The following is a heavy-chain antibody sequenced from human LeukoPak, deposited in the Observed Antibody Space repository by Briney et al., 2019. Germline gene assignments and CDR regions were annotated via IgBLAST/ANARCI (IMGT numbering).Heavy chain of an antibody. CDR3: VRGRRDGYKDDAFDI. J-gene: IGHJ3*02. D-gene: IGHD5-24*01. CDR1: GGSISSYY. CDR2: IYYSGST. V-gene: IGHV4-59*01. Sequence: SETLSLTCTVSGGSISSYYWSWIRQPPGKGLEWIGYIYYSGSTNYNPSLKSRVTISVDTSKNQFSLKRSSVTAADTAVYYCVRGRRDGYKDDAFDIWGQGTMVTVSS.